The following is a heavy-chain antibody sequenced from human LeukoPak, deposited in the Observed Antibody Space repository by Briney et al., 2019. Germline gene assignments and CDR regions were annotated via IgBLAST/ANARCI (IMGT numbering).Heavy chain of an antibody. CDR3: ATDADYKWDY. V-gene: IGHV3-7*01. Sequence: GGSLRLSCAASGFTFSTYWMCWVRKAPGKGLEWVANINGDGSETYFVDSVRGRFTISRDNTKNPLSLQINSVRAEDTALYYCATDADYKWDYWGQGTLVTGSS. D-gene: IGHD4-11*01. CDR2: INGDGSET. J-gene: IGHJ4*02. CDR1: GFTFSTYW.